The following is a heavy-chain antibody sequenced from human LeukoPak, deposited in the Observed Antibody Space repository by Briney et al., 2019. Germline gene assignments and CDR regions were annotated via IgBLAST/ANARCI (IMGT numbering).Heavy chain of an antibody. Sequence: SETLSLTCAVYGGSFSSYYWSWIRQTPGKGLEWIGEINHSGSTNYNLSLKSRVTISVDTSKNQFSLKLSAVTAAETAVYYCARAQAAGDGHYFDFWGQGTTVTVSS. CDR1: GGSFSSYY. CDR2: INHSGST. D-gene: IGHD7-27*01. CDR3: ARAQAAGDGHYFDF. J-gene: IGHJ4*03. V-gene: IGHV4-34*01.